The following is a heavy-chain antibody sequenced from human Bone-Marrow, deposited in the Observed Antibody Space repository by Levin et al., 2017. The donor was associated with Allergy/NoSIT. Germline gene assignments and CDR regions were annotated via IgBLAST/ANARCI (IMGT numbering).Heavy chain of an antibody. CDR3: AIAGTSVPGFDY. Sequence: GGSLRLSCAGSGFPFNSYVISWVRQAPGKGLEWVSAVGTSGGSTYYADSVKGRFTISRDNPKNTLYLQMSGLRAEDTAVYYCAIAGTSVPGFDYWGQGTLVTVSS. CDR2: VGTSGGST. V-gene: IGHV3-23*01. D-gene: IGHD3-10*02. J-gene: IGHJ4*02. CDR1: GFPFNSYV.